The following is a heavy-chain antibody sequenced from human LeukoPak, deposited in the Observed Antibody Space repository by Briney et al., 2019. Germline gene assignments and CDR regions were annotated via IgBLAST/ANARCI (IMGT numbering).Heavy chain of an antibody. Sequence: SVKVSCKASGGTFSSYAISWVRHAPGQGLEWMGGIIPIFGTANYAQKFQGRVTITADESTSTAYMELSSLRSEDTAVYYCARGAIVVVPAAPFDYWGQGTLVTVSS. V-gene: IGHV1-69*13. CDR2: IIPIFGTA. J-gene: IGHJ4*02. CDR1: GGTFSSYA. CDR3: ARGAIVVVPAAPFDY. D-gene: IGHD2-2*01.